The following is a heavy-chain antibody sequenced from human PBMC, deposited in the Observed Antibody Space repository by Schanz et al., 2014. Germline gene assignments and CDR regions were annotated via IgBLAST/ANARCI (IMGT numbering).Heavy chain of an antibody. CDR2: VSSDGNND. CDR3: AKQHIVRGVIYLNWFDS. J-gene: IGHJ5*01. CDR1: GFTFSTHA. Sequence: VQLVESGGGVVQPGRSLRLSCAASGFTFSTHAMHWVRQAPGKGLEWVALVSSDGNNDYYTDSVKGRFTISRDNSKNTVHLQMNSLRAEDTAVYYCAKQHIVRGVIYLNWFDSSGQGTLVAFSS. D-gene: IGHD3-10*01. V-gene: IGHV3-30*18.